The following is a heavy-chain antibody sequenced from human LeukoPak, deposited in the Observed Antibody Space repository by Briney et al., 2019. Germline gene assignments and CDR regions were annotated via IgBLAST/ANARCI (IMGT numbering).Heavy chain of an antibody. CDR2: IFHRGGT. CDR1: GGSINSASHS. D-gene: IGHD2-15*01. V-gene: IGHV4-30-4*01. Sequence: PSETLSLTCTVSGGSINSASHSWTWIRQPPGKGLEWIGYIFHRGGTSYNPSLKSRILFSVDTSQNQFSLKLNSVTAADTAVYYCVREILYCSGGSCYRGPFDNWGQGTLVTVSS. CDR3: VREILYCSGGSCYRGPFDN. J-gene: IGHJ4*02.